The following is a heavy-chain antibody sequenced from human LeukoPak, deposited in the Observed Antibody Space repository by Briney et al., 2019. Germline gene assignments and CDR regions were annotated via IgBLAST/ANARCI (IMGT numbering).Heavy chain of an antibody. J-gene: IGHJ5*02. D-gene: IGHD2-2*01. CDR3: ARESSRDCSTTSCYEVFDP. CDR2: IYTSGST. V-gene: IGHV4-61*02. Sequence: SETLSLTCTVSGGSISSGSYYWSWIRQPAGKGLEWIGRIYTSGSTNYNPSLKSRVTISVDTSKNQFSLKLSSVTAADSAVYYCARESSRDCSTTSCYEVFDPWGQGTLVTVSS. CDR1: GGSISSGSYY.